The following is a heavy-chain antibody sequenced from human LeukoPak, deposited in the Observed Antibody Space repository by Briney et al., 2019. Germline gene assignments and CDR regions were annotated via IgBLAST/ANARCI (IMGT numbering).Heavy chain of an antibody. Sequence: GGSLRLSCTASGFTFGDYAMSWVRQAPGKGLEWVGFIRSKTHGGTTEFAAPVKGRFSISRDDSKRIAYLQMNSLETEDTAVYYCTRDGIPETNWSGYYIDYWGQGTLVTVSS. CDR1: GFTFGDYA. J-gene: IGHJ4*02. D-gene: IGHD3-3*01. V-gene: IGHV3-49*04. CDR3: TRDGIPETNWSGYYIDY. CDR2: IRSKTHGGTT.